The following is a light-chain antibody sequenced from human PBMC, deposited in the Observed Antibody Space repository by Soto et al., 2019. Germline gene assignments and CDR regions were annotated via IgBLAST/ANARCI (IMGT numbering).Light chain of an antibody. V-gene: IGLV1-40*01. CDR1: SSNIGAGYD. J-gene: IGLJ1*01. CDR2: GNS. Sequence: QSVLTQSPSVSGAPGQRVTMSCTGSSSNIGAGYDLHWYQQLPGTAPKLLIYGNSNRPSGVPDRFSGSKSGTSASLAITGLQAEDEADYFCQSYDNSLNGYVFGTGTKLTVL. CDR3: QSYDNSLNGYV.